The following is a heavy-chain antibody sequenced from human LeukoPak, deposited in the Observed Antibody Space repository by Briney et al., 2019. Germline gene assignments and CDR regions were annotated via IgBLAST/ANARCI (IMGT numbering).Heavy chain of an antibody. D-gene: IGHD3-9*01. CDR3: AKSKYYDILTGYYTPLDY. J-gene: IGHJ4*02. V-gene: IGHV3-30*18. Sequence: GGSLRLSCAASGFTFSSYGMHWVRQAPGKGLEWVAVISYDGSNKYYADSVKGRFTISRDNSKNTLYLQMNSLRAEDTAVYYCAKSKYYDILTGYYTPLDYWGQGTLVTVSS. CDR1: GFTFSSYG. CDR2: ISYDGSNK.